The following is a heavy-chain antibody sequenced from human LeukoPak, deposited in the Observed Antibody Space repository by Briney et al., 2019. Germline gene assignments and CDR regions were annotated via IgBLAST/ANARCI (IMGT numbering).Heavy chain of an antibody. Sequence: ASVKVSCKASGYTFTSYYMHWGRQAPGEGLEWMGIINPSGGSTSYAQKFQGRVTMTRDMSTSTVYMELSSLRSEDTAVYYCARGPADSYYYDSSGYYGNAFDIWGQGTMVTVSS. CDR3: ARGPADSYYYDSSGYYGNAFDI. CDR2: INPSGGST. J-gene: IGHJ3*02. CDR1: GYTFTSYY. V-gene: IGHV1-46*01. D-gene: IGHD3-22*01.